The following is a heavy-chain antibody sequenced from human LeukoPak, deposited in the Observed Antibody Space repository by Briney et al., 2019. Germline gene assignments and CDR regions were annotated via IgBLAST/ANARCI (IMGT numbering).Heavy chain of an antibody. D-gene: IGHD3-22*01. J-gene: IGHJ4*02. CDR3: ARYYYDSSGYYYVLDY. CDR2: IYYSGST. Sequence: PSETLSLTCTVSGGSISSDYWSWIRRPPGKGLEWIGYIYYSGSTNYNPSLKSRVSISIDTSKNQFSLKLRSVTAADTAVYYCARYYYDSSGYYYVLDYWGQGTLVTVSS. V-gene: IGHV4-59*01. CDR1: GGSISSDY.